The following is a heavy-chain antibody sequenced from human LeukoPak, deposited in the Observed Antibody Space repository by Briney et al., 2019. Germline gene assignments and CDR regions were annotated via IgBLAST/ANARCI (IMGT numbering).Heavy chain of an antibody. J-gene: IGHJ4*02. CDR1: GYTFTSYG. D-gene: IGHD3-22*01. V-gene: IGHV1-18*01. CDR3: ARDKERYYYDSSGYYEDIHDY. Sequence: ASVKVSCTASGYTFTSYGISWVRQAPGQGLEWMGWISAYNGNTHYAQKLQGRVTMTTDTATSTVYMELRSLRSDDTAVYYGARDKERYYYDSSGYYEDIHDYWGQGTLVTVSS. CDR2: ISAYNGNT.